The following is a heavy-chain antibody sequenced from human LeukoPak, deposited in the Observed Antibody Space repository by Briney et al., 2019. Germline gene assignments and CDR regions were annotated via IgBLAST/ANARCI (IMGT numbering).Heavy chain of an antibody. J-gene: IGHJ3*02. V-gene: IGHV3-23*01. CDR3: AKIDGYSYGPDAFDI. CDR2: ISGSGGST. D-gene: IGHD5-18*01. CDR1: GFTFSSYA. Sequence: GGSLRLSCAASGFTFSSYAMSWVRQVPGRGLEWVSAISGSGGSTYYADSVKGRFTISRDNSKNTLYLQMNSLRAEDTAVYYCAKIDGYSYGPDAFDIWGQGTMVTVSS.